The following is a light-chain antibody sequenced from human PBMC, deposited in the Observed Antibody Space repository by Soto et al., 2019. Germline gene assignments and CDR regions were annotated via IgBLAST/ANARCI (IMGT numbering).Light chain of an antibody. CDR3: AVWDDGLNGYV. V-gene: IGLV1-44*01. CDR1: RSNVGTNL. CDR2: AHI. J-gene: IGLJ1*01. Sequence: QAVLSHPPPASGTPGRGVTISCSGRRSNVGTNLVNWYQQLPGTAPKLLIYAHIQRPSGVPDRFSGSTSGTSASLAISGLQSEDEADYYCAVWDDGLNGYVFGTGTKVTVL.